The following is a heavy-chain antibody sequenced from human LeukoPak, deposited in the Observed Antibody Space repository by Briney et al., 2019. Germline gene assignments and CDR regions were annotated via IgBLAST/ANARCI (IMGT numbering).Heavy chain of an antibody. V-gene: IGHV3-23*01. D-gene: IGHD3-16*02. J-gene: IGHJ4*02. CDR1: GFTFSSYS. Sequence: GGSLRLSCAASGFTFSSYSMSWVRQAPGEGLEWVSAISGSGGSTYYADSVKGRFTISRDNSENTLYLQMNSLRAEDTAVYYCAKGLFMITFGGVIGDYWGQGTLVTVSS. CDR3: AKGLFMITFGGVIGDY. CDR2: ISGSGGST.